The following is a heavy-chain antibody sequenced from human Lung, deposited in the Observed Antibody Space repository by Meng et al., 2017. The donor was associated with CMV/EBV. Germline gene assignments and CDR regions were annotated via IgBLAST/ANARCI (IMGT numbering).Heavy chain of an antibody. Sequence: QVECVEVGGGWVQPARSLRLSCAASGFTFSSDAMHWVRQAPGKGLEWVAVISYDGSNKYDADSVKGRFTISRDNSKNTLYLQMNSLRAEDTAVYYCAHGGGDCWGQGTLVTVSS. V-gene: IGHV3-30-3*01. J-gene: IGHJ4*02. CDR3: AHGGGDC. D-gene: IGHD2-15*01. CDR2: ISYDGSNK. CDR1: GFTFSSDA.